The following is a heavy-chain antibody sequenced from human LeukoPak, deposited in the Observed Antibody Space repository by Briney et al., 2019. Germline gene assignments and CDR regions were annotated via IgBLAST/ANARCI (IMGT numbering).Heavy chain of an antibody. CDR3: ARTGDYEVVFDY. D-gene: IGHD4-17*01. CDR1: GFTVSSNY. Sequence: GGSLRLSCAASGFTVSSNYMSWVRQAPGKGLEYVSAISSNGGSTYYANSVKGRFTISRDNSKNTLYLQMGSLRAEDMAVYYCARTGDYEVVFDYWGQGTLVTVSS. CDR2: ISSNGGST. J-gene: IGHJ4*02. V-gene: IGHV3-64*01.